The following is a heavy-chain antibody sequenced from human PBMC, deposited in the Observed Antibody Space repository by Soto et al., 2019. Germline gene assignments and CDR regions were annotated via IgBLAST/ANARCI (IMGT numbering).Heavy chain of an antibody. CDR2: IYYSGST. J-gene: IGHJ4*02. CDR1: GGSISRSSYY. CDR3: ARHYYDSSGYYYHFDY. Sequence: LSLTCTVSGGSISRSSYYCGWIRHPPGKGLEWIGSIYYSGSTYYNPSLKSRVTISVDTSKNQCSLKLSSVTAADTAVYYCARHYYDSSGYYYHFDYWGKGTMGAVSS. V-gene: IGHV4-39*01. D-gene: IGHD3-22*01.